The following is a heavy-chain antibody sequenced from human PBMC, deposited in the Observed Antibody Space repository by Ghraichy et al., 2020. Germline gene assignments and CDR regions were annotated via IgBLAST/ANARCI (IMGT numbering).Heavy chain of an antibody. D-gene: IGHD5-18*01. CDR1: GGSFSGYY. Sequence: SETLSLTCAVYGGSFSGYYWSWIRQPPGKGLEWIGEINHSGSTNYNPSLKSRVTISVDTSKNQFSLKLSSVTAADTAVYYCARAPTIQLWLLSKSYYFDYWGQGTLVTVSS. CDR3: ARAPTIQLWLLSKSYYFDY. V-gene: IGHV4-34*01. J-gene: IGHJ4*02. CDR2: INHSGST.